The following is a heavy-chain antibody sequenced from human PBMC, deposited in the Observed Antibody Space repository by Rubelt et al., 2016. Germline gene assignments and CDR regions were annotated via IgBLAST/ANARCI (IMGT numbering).Heavy chain of an antibody. J-gene: IGHJ5*02. CDR3: ARDKEWLATRGFQNWFDP. D-gene: IGHD6-19*01. V-gene: IGHV1-24*01. CDR1: GYTLTELS. Sequence: QVQLVQSGAEVKKPGGSVKVSCEVSGYTLTELSMHWVRQAPGKGLGWRGGVDPEDGEKIYAQKFQGRATMTEDTPTDTAYMELRSLRSDDTAVYYCARDKEWLATRGFQNWFDPWGQGTLVTVSS. CDR2: VDPEDGEK.